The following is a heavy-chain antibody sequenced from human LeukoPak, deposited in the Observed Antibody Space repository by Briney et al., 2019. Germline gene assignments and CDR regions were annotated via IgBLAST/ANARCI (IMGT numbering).Heavy chain of an antibody. CDR1: GFTFSSYG. J-gene: IGHJ6*02. CDR2: ISYDGSNK. Sequence: GGSLRLSFSASGFTFSSYGMHWVRQAPGRGLGWVAVISYDGSNKYYADSVKGRFTISRDNSKNTLYLQMNSLRAEDTAVYYCAKDRGTARANYYYGMDVWGQGTTVTVSS. V-gene: IGHV3-30*18. CDR3: AKDRGTARANYYYGMDV. D-gene: IGHD5-18*01.